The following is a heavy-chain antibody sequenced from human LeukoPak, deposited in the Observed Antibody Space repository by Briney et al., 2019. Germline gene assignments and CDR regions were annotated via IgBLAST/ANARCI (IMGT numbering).Heavy chain of an antibody. J-gene: IGHJ4*02. V-gene: IGHV3-30*04. CDR3: ATSVYGASSSGWFFDY. CDR2: ISYDGSDK. Sequence: GRSLRLSCAASGFTFSNYDMHWVRQAPGKGLEWVAVISYDGSDKYYADSMKGRFTISRDNSKNTLSLQMNSLRAEDTAVYYCATSVYGASSSGWFFDYRGQGTLVSVSS. D-gene: IGHD6-19*01. CDR1: GFTFSNYD.